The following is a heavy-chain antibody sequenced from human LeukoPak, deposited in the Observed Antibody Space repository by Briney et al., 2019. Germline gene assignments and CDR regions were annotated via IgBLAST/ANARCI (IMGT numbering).Heavy chain of an antibody. CDR1: AFTFSSYA. Sequence: PGGSLRLSCAASAFTFSSYAMSWVRQAPGKGLEWVPSISTSDGTTYYADSVKGRFTISRDNSKNTLYLQMNSLRAEDAAIYYCAKGRTGFSYGYGIDYWGQGTLVTVSS. J-gene: IGHJ4*02. D-gene: IGHD5-18*01. V-gene: IGHV3-23*01. CDR2: ISTSDGTT. CDR3: AKGRTGFSYGYGIDY.